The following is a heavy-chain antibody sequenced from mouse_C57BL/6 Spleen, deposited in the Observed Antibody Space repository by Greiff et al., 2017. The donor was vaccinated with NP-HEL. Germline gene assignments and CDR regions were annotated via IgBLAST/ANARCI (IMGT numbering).Heavy chain of an antibody. J-gene: IGHJ2*01. CDR1: GYTFTDYN. V-gene: IGHV1-22*01. D-gene: IGHD3-2*02. Sequence: VQLQQSGPELVKPGASVKMSCKASGYTFTDYNMHWVKQSHGKSLEWIGYINPNNGGTSYNQKFKGKATLTVNKSSSTAYMELRSLTSEESAVYYCAREEQLRLRYFDYWGQGTTLTVSS. CDR2: INPNNGGT. CDR3: AREEQLRLRYFDY.